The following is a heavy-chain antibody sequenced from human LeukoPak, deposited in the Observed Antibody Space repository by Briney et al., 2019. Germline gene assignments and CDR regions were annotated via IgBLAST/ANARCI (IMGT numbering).Heavy chain of an antibody. CDR3: ARGGITMVRGVTNYFDY. V-gene: IGHV3-66*01. Sequence: GGSLRLSCAASGFTVSSNYMSWVRRAPGKGLEWVSVIYSGGSTYYADSVKGRFTISRDNSKNTLYLQMNSLRAEDTAVYYCARGGITMVRGVTNYFDYWGQGTLVTVSS. J-gene: IGHJ4*02. D-gene: IGHD3-10*01. CDR1: GFTVSSNY. CDR2: IYSGGST.